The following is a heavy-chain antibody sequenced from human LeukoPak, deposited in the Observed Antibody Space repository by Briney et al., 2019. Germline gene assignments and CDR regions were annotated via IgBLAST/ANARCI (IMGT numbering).Heavy chain of an antibody. D-gene: IGHD2-15*01. Sequence: PSQTLSLTCTVSGGSISSGGYYWSWIRQPPGKGLEWIGYIYHSGSTYYNPSLKSRVTISVDRSKNQFSLKLSSVTAADTAVYYCARAGATRAFDYWGQGTLVTVSP. V-gene: IGHV4-30-2*01. CDR3: ARAGATRAFDY. CDR1: GGSISSGGYY. CDR2: IYHSGST. J-gene: IGHJ4*02.